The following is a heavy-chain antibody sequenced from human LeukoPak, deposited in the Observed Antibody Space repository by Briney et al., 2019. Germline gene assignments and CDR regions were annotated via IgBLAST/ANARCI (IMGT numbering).Heavy chain of an antibody. CDR3: TRDLGQVVAGTALDM. J-gene: IGHJ3*02. CDR2: ITPYNGNT. Sequence: GASVKVSCKTSGYTFTDFGINWVRHAPGQGLEWLGWITPYNGNTNHLQNLQGRITMTTDTSTSTAYLELRSLTSDDTAVYYCTRDLGQVVAGTALDMWGQGTMVIVSS. V-gene: IGHV1-18*01. CDR1: GYTFTDFG. D-gene: IGHD6-19*01.